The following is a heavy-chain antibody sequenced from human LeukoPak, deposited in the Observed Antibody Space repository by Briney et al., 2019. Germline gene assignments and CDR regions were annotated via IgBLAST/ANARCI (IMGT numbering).Heavy chain of an antibody. CDR2: IQYDGSNK. D-gene: IGHD6-19*01. V-gene: IGHV3-30*02. CDR3: ARDLYTDVAVAGF. CDR1: GFTFSNYG. J-gene: IGHJ4*02. Sequence: GGSLRLSCAASGFTFSNYGMHWVRQAPGKGLEWVAFIQYDGSNKYYADSVKGRFTISRDNSKNTLYLQMNSLRAEDTAVYYCARDLYTDVAVAGFWGQGTLVTVSS.